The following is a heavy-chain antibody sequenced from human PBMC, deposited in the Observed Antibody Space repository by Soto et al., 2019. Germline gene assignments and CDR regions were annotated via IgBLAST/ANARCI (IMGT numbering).Heavy chain of an antibody. D-gene: IGHD2-21*01. CDR3: GRLVDGANRHTDTDS. CDR1: GVSIHNSHSF. V-gene: IGHV4-39*01. CDR2: VYHNGGA. J-gene: IGHJ5*01. Sequence: SLTCTVSGVSIHNSHSFWAWIRQPPGTGLQFIASVYHNGGAHYNSSLKSRVTISVDTANNQVSLRMRSLTAADTAFYYCGRLVDGANRHTDTDSWGQGMLVTISS.